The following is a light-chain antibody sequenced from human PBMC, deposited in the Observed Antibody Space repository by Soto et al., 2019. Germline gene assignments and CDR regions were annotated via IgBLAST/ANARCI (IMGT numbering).Light chain of an antibody. CDR3: TSSSRNTGVV. Sequence: HSTLTQPASVYGSPGQSITLSCTGTSSDVGGYNYVSWYQQHPGKAPKLMIHEVSNRPTGVSNRFSGCKSGNAAALPISGVEAEDEAHYYCTSSSRNTGVVFGGGTTLTVL. CDR1: SSDVGGYNY. V-gene: IGLV2-14*01. J-gene: IGLJ2*01. CDR2: EVS.